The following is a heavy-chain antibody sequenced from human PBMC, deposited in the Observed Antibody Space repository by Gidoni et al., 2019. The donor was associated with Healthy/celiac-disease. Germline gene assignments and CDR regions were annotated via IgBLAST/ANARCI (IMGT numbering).Heavy chain of an antibody. CDR3: ARHSGARYSSFNWFDP. V-gene: IGHV4-39*01. J-gene: IGHJ5*02. Sequence: QLQLQESGPGLVKPSETLSLTCTVSGGFISSSSYYWGWIRQPPGKGLEWIGSSYYSGSTYYNPSLKSRVTISVDTSKNQFSLKLSSVTAADTAVYYCARHSGARYSSFNWFDPWGQGTLVTVSS. CDR2: SYYSGST. D-gene: IGHD6-13*01. CDR1: GGFISSSSYY.